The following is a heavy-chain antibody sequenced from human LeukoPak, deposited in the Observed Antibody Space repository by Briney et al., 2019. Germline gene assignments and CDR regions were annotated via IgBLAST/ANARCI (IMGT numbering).Heavy chain of an antibody. CDR1: GYTITTYG. CDR3: ARDCDGRGVPPPTFDY. Sequence: ASVKVSXKASGYTITTYGLSWVRQAPGQGLEWMGKIITYNGNTNYAQKFQGRVTMTTDTSTNTAYLELRSLRSDDTATYYCARDCDGRGVPPPTFDYWGQGTLVTVSS. J-gene: IGHJ4*02. CDR2: IITYNGNT. V-gene: IGHV1-18*01. D-gene: IGHD3-10*01.